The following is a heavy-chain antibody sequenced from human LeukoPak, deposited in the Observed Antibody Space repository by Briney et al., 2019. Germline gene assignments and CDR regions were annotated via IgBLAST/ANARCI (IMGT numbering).Heavy chain of an antibody. Sequence: PSETLSLTCAVYGGSFSGYYWSWIRQPPGKGLEWIGEINHSGSTNYNPSLKSRVTISVDTSKNQFSLKLSSVIAADTAVYYCARGLWNDSYWFDPWGQGTLVTVSS. CDR3: ARGLWNDSYWFDP. V-gene: IGHV4-34*01. CDR2: INHSGST. J-gene: IGHJ5*02. CDR1: GGSFSGYY. D-gene: IGHD1-1*01.